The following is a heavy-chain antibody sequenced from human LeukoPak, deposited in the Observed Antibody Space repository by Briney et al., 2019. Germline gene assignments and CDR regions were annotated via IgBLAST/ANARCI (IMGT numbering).Heavy chain of an antibody. CDR1: GGSISSSSYY. CDR2: IYYSGST. Sequence: SETLSLTCTVSGGSISSSSYYWGWIRQPPGKGLEWIGNIYYSGSTYYNPSLKSRVTISVDTSKKQFSLKLSSVTAADTAVYYCARDLAFPLHDSSGPNWFDPWGQGTLVTVSS. D-gene: IGHD3-22*01. J-gene: IGHJ5*02. CDR3: ARDLAFPLHDSSGPNWFDP. V-gene: IGHV4-39*02.